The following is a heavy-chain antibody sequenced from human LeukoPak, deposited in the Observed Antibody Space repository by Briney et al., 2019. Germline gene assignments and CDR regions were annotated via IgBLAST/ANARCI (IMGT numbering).Heavy chain of an antibody. Sequence: PGGSLRLSCAASGFIFSSYAMSWVRQAPGKGLEWVSGISGSADITDYADSVKGRFTISRDNSKNTLYLQMNSLRAEDTAVYYCAKDLYYFDSGSHDYWGQGTLVTVSS. CDR3: AKDLYYFDSGSHDY. CDR2: ISGSADIT. V-gene: IGHV3-23*01. CDR1: GFIFSSYA. D-gene: IGHD3-10*01. J-gene: IGHJ4*02.